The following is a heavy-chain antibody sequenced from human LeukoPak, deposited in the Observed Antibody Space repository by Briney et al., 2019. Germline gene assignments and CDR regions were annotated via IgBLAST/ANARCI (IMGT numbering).Heavy chain of an antibody. D-gene: IGHD1-14*01. CDR3: TRYNNDHFDY. J-gene: IGHJ4*02. Sequence: PGRSLRLSCAGSGFTFGGYGMHWFRQTPGKGLEWVAVIAYDGSRAFYADSVKGRLTISRDNSKNTMSVQMDDLRAEDTAVYYCTRYNNDHFDYWGQGILDTVSS. CDR1: GFTFGGYG. CDR2: IAYDGSRA. V-gene: IGHV3-33*01.